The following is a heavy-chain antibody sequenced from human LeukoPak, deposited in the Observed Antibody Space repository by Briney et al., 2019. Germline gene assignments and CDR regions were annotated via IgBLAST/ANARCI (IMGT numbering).Heavy chain of an antibody. CDR3: ARDFRSYSSSSTYYYYGMDV. J-gene: IGHJ6*02. CDR1: GFTFSSYS. Sequence: PGGSLRPSCAASGFTFSSYSMNWVRQAPGKGLEWVSSISSSSSYIYYADSVKGRFTISRDNAKNSLYLQMNSLRAEDTAVYYCARDFRSYSSSSTYYYYGMDVWGQGTTVTVSS. V-gene: IGHV3-21*01. CDR2: ISSSSSYI. D-gene: IGHD6-13*01.